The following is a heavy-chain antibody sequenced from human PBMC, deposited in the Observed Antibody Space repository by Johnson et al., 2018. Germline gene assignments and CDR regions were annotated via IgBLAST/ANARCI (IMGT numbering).Heavy chain of an antibody. Sequence: VQLQESGGGLVQPGESRRLSCGASGFTFSTHDMHWVRQATGKGLEWVSTMGVDGDTYYPGSVKGRFTISRENAENSVYLEMNSLRVADTAVYYCFRGGTIAVWGQGTMVTVSS. CDR2: MGVDGDT. CDR1: GFTFSTHD. CDR3: FRGGTIAV. V-gene: IGHV3-13*01. D-gene: IGHD3-9*01. J-gene: IGHJ3*01.